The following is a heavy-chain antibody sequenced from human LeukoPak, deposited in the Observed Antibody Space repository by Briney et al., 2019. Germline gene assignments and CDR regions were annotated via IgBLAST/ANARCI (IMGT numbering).Heavy chain of an antibody. CDR3: ARVASGFDY. CDR1: GFTFSSYA. J-gene: IGHJ4*02. Sequence: SGGSLRLSCAASGFTFSSYAMSWVRQAPGKGLEWVSAISGSGGSTYYADSVKGRFTISRDNAKNSLYLQMNSLRAEDTAVYYCARVASGFDYWGQGTLVTVSS. V-gene: IGHV3-23*01. D-gene: IGHD3-10*01. CDR2: ISGSGGST.